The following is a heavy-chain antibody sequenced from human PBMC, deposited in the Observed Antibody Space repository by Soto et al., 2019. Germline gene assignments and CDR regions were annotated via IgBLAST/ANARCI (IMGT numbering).Heavy chain of an antibody. V-gene: IGHV3-7*01. Sequence: PGGSLRLSCVASGFTFSRYWMTWVRQAPGKGLEWVANINEDGSEKYYVDSVKGRFTISRDNAKNSLYLQMNSLGAEDTAVYYCAELLVGPPYPWGQGALVTVS. CDR1: GFTFSRYW. D-gene: IGHD1-26*01. J-gene: IGHJ5*02. CDR3: AELLVGPPYP. CDR2: INEDGSEK.